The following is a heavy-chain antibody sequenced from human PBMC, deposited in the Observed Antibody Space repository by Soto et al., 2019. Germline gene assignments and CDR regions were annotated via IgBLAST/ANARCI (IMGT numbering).Heavy chain of an antibody. J-gene: IGHJ5*02. Sequence: SETLSLTCAVYGGSFSGYYWSWIRQPPGKGLEWIGEINHSGSTNYNPSLKSRVTISVDTSKNQFSLKLSSVTAADTAVYYCARGLSDIVVVVAAKGRNWFDPWGQGTLVTVSS. CDR3: ARGLSDIVVVVAAKGRNWFDP. CDR1: GGSFSGYY. CDR2: INHSGST. V-gene: IGHV4-34*01. D-gene: IGHD2-15*01.